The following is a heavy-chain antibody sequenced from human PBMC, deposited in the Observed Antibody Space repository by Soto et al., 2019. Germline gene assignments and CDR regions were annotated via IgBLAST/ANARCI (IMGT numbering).Heavy chain of an antibody. V-gene: IGHV1-8*01. J-gene: IGHJ3*02. CDR2: MNPNSGNT. CDR3: ARDFFIAVAGLNDAFDI. D-gene: IGHD6-19*01. Sequence: SVKVSCKASGYTFTSYDINWVRQATGQGLEWMGWMNPNSGNTGYAQKFQGRVTMTRNTSISTAYMELRSLRSDDTAVYYCARDFFIAVAGLNDAFDIWGQGTMVTVSS. CDR1: GYTFTSYD.